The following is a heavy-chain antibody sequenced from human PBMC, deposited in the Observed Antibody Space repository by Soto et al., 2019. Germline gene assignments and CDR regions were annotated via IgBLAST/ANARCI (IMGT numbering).Heavy chain of an antibody. V-gene: IGHV3-23*01. Sequence: SLRLSCAASGFTFSSYAMSWVRQAPGKGLEWVSAISGSGGSTYYAGSVKGRFTISRDNSKNTLYLQMNSLRAEDTAVYYCAKAAYDPSWFDPWGQGTLVTVSS. CDR2: ISGSGGST. J-gene: IGHJ5*02. CDR3: AKAAYDPSWFDP. D-gene: IGHD3-22*01. CDR1: GFTFSSYA.